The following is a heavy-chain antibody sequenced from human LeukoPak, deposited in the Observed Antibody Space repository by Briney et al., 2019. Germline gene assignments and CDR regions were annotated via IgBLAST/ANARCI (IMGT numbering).Heavy chain of an antibody. CDR1: GYTFTGYY. CDR3: ARGGDSSGWHDGGFDY. V-gene: IGHV1-2*06. D-gene: IGHD6-19*01. J-gene: IGHJ4*02. CDR2: INPNSGGT. Sequence: ASVKVSXKASGYTFTGYYMHWVRQAPGQGLEWMGRINPNSGGTNYAQKFQGRVTMTRDTSISTAYMELSRLRSDDTAVYYCARGGDSSGWHDGGFDYWGQGTLVTVSS.